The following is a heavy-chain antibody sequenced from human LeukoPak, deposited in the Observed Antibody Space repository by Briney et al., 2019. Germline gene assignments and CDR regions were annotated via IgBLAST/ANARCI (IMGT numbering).Heavy chain of an antibody. Sequence: SETLSLTCTVSGGSISSYYWSWIRQPPGKGLEWIGYIYYSGSTNYNPSLKSRVTISVDTSKNQFSLKLSPVTAADTAVYYCARDHRPGYYGMDVWGQGTTVTVSS. D-gene: IGHD7-27*01. CDR1: GGSISSYY. V-gene: IGHV4-59*01. CDR3: ARDHRPGYYGMDV. CDR2: IYYSGST. J-gene: IGHJ6*02.